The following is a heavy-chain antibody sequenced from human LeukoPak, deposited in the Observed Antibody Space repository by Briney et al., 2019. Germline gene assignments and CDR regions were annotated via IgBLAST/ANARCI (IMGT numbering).Heavy chain of an antibody. CDR3: ARELGGTAYFDV. J-gene: IGHJ3*01. CDR2: VNPGGGVT. V-gene: IGHV1-46*01. Sequence: ASVKVSCKASGYTFTSYYMHWVRQAPGQGLKWVGTVNPGGGVTSYAQNFQGRVTMTGDTSTSTVYMELSSLTSEDTAVYYCARELGGTAYFDVWDQGTMLTVSS. CDR1: GYTFTSYY. D-gene: IGHD1-26*01.